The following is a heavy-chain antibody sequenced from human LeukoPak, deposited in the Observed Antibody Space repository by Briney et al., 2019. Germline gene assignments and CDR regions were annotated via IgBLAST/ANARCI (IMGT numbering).Heavy chain of an antibody. Sequence: GGSLRLSCAASGFTFSNYGMHWVRQAPGKGLEWVAVIWYDGSNKYYADSVKGRFTISRDNSKNTLYLQMNSLRAEDTTVYYCAGNYGPYYFDYWGQGTLVTVSS. CDR2: IWYDGSNK. V-gene: IGHV3-33*01. CDR1: GFTFSNYG. CDR3: AGNYGPYYFDY. D-gene: IGHD3-10*01. J-gene: IGHJ4*02.